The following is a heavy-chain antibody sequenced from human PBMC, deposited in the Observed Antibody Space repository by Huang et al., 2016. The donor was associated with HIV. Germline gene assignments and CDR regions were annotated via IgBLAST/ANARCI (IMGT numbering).Heavy chain of an antibody. D-gene: IGHD3-22*01. Sequence: QVQLVQSGAEVKKPGSSVKVSCKASGGTFSSYAISWVRQAPGQGLEWMGGIIPIFGTSNDAQKCQGRVTITADESTSTAYMELSSLRSEDTAVYYCARVESRRYYDSSGYYYWGQGTLVTVSS. V-gene: IGHV1-69*01. J-gene: IGHJ4*02. CDR1: GGTFSSYA. CDR3: ARVESRRYYDSSGYYY. CDR2: IIPIFGTS.